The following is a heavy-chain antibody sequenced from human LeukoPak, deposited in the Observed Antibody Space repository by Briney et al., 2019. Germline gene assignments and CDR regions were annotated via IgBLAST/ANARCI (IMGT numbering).Heavy chain of an antibody. V-gene: IGHV3-23*01. CDR2: ISGSGGST. D-gene: IGHD2-8*01. Sequence: GGCLRLSCAASGFTLSSDAMSWGREGPGGGLEWVSAISGSGGSTYYADSVKGRFTISRDNSKNTLYLQMSSLRAEDTAVYYCAKMVQKPDYWGQGTLVTVSS. CDR3: AKMVQKPDY. J-gene: IGHJ4*02. CDR1: GFTLSSDA.